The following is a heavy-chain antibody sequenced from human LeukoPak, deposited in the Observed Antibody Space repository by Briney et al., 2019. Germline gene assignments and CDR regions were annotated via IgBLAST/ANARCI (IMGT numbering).Heavy chain of an antibody. CDR2: IWYDGSNK. CDR1: GFTFSSYG. J-gene: IGHJ4*02. V-gene: IGHV3-33*01. Sequence: GGSLRLSCAASGFTFSSYGMHWVRQAPGKGLEWVAVIWYDGSNKYYADSVKGRFTISRDNSKNTLYLQMNSLRAEDTAVYYCARDSLRLGELSSLLDYWGQGTLVTVSS. CDR3: ARDSLRLGELSSLLDY. D-gene: IGHD3-16*02.